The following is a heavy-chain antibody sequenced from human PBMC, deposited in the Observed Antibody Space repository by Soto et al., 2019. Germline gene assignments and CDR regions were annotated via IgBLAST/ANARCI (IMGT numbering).Heavy chain of an antibody. CDR1: GFTFSGSA. CDR3: TTYRPLNITKYYYYYYYMDV. Sequence: GGSLRLSCAASGFTFSGSAMHWVRQASGKGLEWVGRIRSKANSYATAYAASVKGRFTISRDDSKNTAYLQMNSLKTEDTAVYYCTTYRPLNITKYYYYYYYMDVWGKGTTVTVSS. D-gene: IGHD3-10*01. J-gene: IGHJ6*03. CDR2: IRSKANSYAT. V-gene: IGHV3-73*01.